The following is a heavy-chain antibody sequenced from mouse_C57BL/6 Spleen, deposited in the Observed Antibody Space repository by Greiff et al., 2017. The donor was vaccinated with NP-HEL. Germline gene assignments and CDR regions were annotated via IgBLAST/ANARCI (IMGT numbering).Heavy chain of an antibody. CDR1: GYTFTDYN. CDR2: INPNNGGT. J-gene: IGHJ4*01. CDR3: AIPLITTVVATRAMDY. D-gene: IGHD1-1*01. V-gene: IGHV1-22*01. Sequence: EVQLQQSGPELVKPGASVKMSCKASGYTFTDYNMHWVKQSHGKSLEWIGYINPNNGGTSYNQKFKGKATLTVNKSSSTAYMELRSLTSEDSAVYYCAIPLITTVVATRAMDYWGQGTSVTVSS.